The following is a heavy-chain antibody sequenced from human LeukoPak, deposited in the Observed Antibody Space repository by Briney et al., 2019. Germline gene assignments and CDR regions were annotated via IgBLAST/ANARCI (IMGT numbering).Heavy chain of an antibody. J-gene: IGHJ6*03. Sequence: PGGSLRLSCAASGFTFDDYGMSWVRQAPGKGLEWVSGINWNGGSTGYADSVKGRFTISRDNAKNSLYLQMNSLRAEDTAVYYCARGDYGDFYYYYYMDVWGKGTTVTVSS. CDR1: GFTFDDYG. D-gene: IGHD4-17*01. CDR2: INWNGGST. V-gene: IGHV3-20*04. CDR3: ARGDYGDFYYYYYMDV.